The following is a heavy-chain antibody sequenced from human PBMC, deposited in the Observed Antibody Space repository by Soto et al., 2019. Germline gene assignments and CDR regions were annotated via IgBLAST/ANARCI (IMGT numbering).Heavy chain of an antibody. D-gene: IGHD2-15*01. CDR1: GYTFTGYY. J-gene: IGHJ6*03. Sequence: ASVKVSCKASGYTFTGYYMHWARQAPGQGLEWMGWINPNSGGTNYAQKFQGWVTMTRDTSISTAYMELSRLRSDDTAVYYCARAGHGYCSGGSCYYYYYMDVWGKGTTVTVSS. CDR3: ARAGHGYCSGGSCYYYYYMDV. V-gene: IGHV1-2*04. CDR2: INPNSGGT.